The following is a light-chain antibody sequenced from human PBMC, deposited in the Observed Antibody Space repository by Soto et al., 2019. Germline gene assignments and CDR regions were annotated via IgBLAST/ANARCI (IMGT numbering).Light chain of an antibody. CDR3: SSYTGSGTF. CDR1: SSDVGGYDQ. V-gene: IGLV2-14*03. J-gene: IGLJ2*01. Sequence: QSVLTQPASVSGSPGQSIAISCTGTSSDVGGYDQVSWYQQHPDKAPKLLIYAVTIRPSGVSSRFAGSKSGSTASLTISGLQAEDEAYYYCSSYTGSGTFFGGGTKVTVL. CDR2: AVT.